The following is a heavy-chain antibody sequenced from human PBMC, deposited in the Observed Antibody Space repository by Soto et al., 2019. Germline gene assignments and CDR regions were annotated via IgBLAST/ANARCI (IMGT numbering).Heavy chain of an antibody. CDR3: AAIRDQYSSSWYWFDP. CDR1: GFTFSSYS. D-gene: IGHD6-13*01. V-gene: IGHV3-48*04. Sequence: GGSLRLSCAASGFTFSSYSMNWVRQAPGKGLEWVSYISSSSSTIYYADSVKGRFTISRENAKNSLYLQMNSLRAEDTAVYYCAAIRDQYSSSWYWFDPWGQGTLVTVSS. CDR2: ISSSSSTI. J-gene: IGHJ5*02.